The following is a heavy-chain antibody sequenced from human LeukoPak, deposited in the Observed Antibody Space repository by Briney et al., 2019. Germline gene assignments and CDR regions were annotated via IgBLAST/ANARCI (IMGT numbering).Heavy chain of an antibody. Sequence: PGGSLRLSRAVSGFTFSSYWMHWVRQAPGKGLVWVSRIDRDGSRINYADFVKGRFTISRDNAKNTLYLQTNSLRAEDSAVYYCARVRGESPRWFDPWGQGTLVTVSS. J-gene: IGHJ5*02. CDR1: GFTFSSYW. CDR2: IDRDGSRI. V-gene: IGHV3-74*01. D-gene: IGHD3-10*01. CDR3: ARVRGESPRWFDP.